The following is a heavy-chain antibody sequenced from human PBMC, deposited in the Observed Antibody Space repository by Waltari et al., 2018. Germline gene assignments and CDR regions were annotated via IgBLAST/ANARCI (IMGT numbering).Heavy chain of an antibody. D-gene: IGHD3-3*01. Sequence: QVQLVQSGAEVKKPGASVKVSCKASGYTFTSYDINWVRQATGPGLEWMGWMNPNSGNTGYAQKFQGRVTMTRNTSISTAYMELSSLRSEDTAVYYCARVGSSYDFWSGYSSNWFDPWGQGTLVTVSS. J-gene: IGHJ5*02. V-gene: IGHV1-8*02. CDR2: MNPNSGNT. CDR3: ARVGSSYDFWSGYSSNWFDP. CDR1: GYTFTSYD.